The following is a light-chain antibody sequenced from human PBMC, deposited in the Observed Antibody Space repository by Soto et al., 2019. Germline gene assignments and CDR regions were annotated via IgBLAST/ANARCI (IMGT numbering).Light chain of an antibody. V-gene: IGKV1-33*01. J-gene: IGKJ2*01. CDR2: DAS. CDR3: QHYDNLPPYT. CDR1: EDINNH. Sequence: DIPMTQSPSSLSASVGDRVTITCQASEDINNHLNSYQQKPGRDPNLLIYDASNFETGVPSRFTGSGSGTDFTFTISSLQPEDIATCYCQHYDNLPPYTFGQGTKLEIK.